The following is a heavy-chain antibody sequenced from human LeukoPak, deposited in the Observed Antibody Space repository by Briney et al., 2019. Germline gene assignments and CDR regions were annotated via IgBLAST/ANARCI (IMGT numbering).Heavy chain of an antibody. J-gene: IGHJ4*02. Sequence: PGGSLRLSCAASGFTFSSYAMHWVRQAPGKGLEWVAVISYDGSNKYYADSVKGRFTISRDNSKNTLYLQMNSLRAEDTAVYYCARATTYSSSSNVDYWGQGTLVTVSS. CDR3: ARATTYSSSSNVDY. D-gene: IGHD6-6*01. CDR1: GFTFSSYA. CDR2: ISYDGSNK. V-gene: IGHV3-30*04.